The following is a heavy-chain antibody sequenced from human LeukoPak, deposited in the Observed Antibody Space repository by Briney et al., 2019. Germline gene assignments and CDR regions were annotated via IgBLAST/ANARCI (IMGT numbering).Heavy chain of an antibody. CDR1: GFTFSSYG. CDR3: AKGSSSGHEAFDI. Sequence: PGGSLRLSCAASGFTFSSYGMHWVRQAPGKGLEWVAVIWYDGSNKYYADSVKGRFTISRDNSKNTLYLQMNSLRAEDTAVYYCAKGSSSGHEAFDIWGQGTMVTVSS. V-gene: IGHV3-33*06. CDR2: IWYDGSNK. D-gene: IGHD3-22*01. J-gene: IGHJ3*02.